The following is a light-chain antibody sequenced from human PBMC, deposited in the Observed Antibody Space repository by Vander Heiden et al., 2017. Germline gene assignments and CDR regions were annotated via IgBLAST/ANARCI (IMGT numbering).Light chain of an antibody. CDR2: AAS. J-gene: IGKJ4*01. CDR1: QSIGNY. V-gene: IGKV1-39*01. CDR3: QQNYCPPLT. Sequence: DIQMTQSPSSLSASLGDRVTITCRASQSIGNYLNWYQQKPGKAPNLLIYAASTLHTGVPSRFSGSGSGTDFTLTISGLHPEDFATYYCQQNYCPPLTFGGGTKVEIK.